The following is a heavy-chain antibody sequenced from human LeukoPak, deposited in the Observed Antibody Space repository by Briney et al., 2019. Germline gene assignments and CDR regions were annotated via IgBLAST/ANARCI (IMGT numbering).Heavy chain of an antibody. CDR2: INSDRSST. J-gene: IGHJ4*02. CDR1: GFTFSSYW. CDR3: ASFGDYAYY. V-gene: IGHV3-74*01. D-gene: IGHD4-17*01. Sequence: GGSLRLSCAASGFTFSSYWMHWVRDAPGKGLVWVSRINSDRSSTSYADSVKGRFTISRDNAKNTLYLQMNSLRAEDTAVYYCASFGDYAYYWGQGTLVTVSS.